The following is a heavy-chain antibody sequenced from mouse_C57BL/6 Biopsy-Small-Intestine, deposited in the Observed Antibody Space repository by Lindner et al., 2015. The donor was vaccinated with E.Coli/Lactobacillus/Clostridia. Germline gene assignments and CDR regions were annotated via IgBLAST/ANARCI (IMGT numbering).Heavy chain of an antibody. CDR1: GYTFTGYY. CDR3: ARGSIYDGYYWYFDV. J-gene: IGHJ1*03. D-gene: IGHD2-3*01. CDR2: IYPGSGNT. Sequence: VQLQESGPGLVKPGASVKISCKASGYTFTGYYMHWVKQRPGQGLEWIGWIYPGSGNTKYNEKFKGKATLTADTSSSTAYMQLSSLTSEDSAVYYCARGSIYDGYYWYFDVWGTGTTVTVSS. V-gene: IGHV1-66*01.